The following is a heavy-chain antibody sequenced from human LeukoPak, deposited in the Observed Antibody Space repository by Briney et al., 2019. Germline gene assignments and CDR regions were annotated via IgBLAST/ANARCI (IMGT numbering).Heavy chain of an antibody. Sequence: PGGSLRLSCAASGFTFSSYEMNWVRQAPGKGLVWVSRISSDVSSTSYADSVKGRFTISRDNAKNTLYLEMNSLRAEDTAVYYCARERYGRSLDYWGQGTLVTVSS. CDR2: ISSDVSST. J-gene: IGHJ4*02. CDR3: ARERYGRSLDY. D-gene: IGHD4-17*01. V-gene: IGHV3-74*01. CDR1: GFTFSSYE.